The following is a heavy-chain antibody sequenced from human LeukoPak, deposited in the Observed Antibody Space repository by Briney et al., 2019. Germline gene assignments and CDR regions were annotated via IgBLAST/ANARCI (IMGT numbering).Heavy chain of an antibody. D-gene: IGHD3-10*01. CDR1: GYTFKHYY. V-gene: IGHV1-46*02. J-gene: IGHJ3*02. CDR2: INPSDGST. Sequence: ASVKVSCKASGYTFKHYYMHWVRQAPGQGLEWMGRINPSDGSTSYAQKFQGRVTMTRDTSTTTVYMDLSSLRSEDTAVYYCAREKRWFGELGKNDAFDIWGQGTKVTVSS. CDR3: AREKRWFGELGKNDAFDI.